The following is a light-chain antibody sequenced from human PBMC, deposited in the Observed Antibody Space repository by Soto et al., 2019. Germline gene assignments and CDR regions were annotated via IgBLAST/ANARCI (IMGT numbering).Light chain of an antibody. CDR1: QSVSSY. J-gene: IGKJ5*01. Sequence: DIQMTQSPYSLSASVGDRVSITCRASQSVSSYLDWYQQKPGKVPKLLIYATSSLQSGVPSRFSGSGSGTDFTLTIISLQSEDFATYYFQQSFSTPTFGQGTRLEIK. CDR2: ATS. V-gene: IGKV1-39*01. CDR3: QQSFSTPT.